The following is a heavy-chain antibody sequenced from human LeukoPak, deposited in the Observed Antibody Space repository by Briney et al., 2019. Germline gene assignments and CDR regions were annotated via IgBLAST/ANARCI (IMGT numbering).Heavy chain of an antibody. D-gene: IGHD2-21*02. CDR3: ARVAYCGGDCYWKDY. CDR2: VNDGGST. Sequence: SETLSLTCAVYGGSFNGYYWSWIRQPPGKGLEWIGEVNDGGSTNYNPSLKSRVTMSVDTSKNQFSLKLSSVAAADTAVYYCARVAYCGGDCYWKDYWGQGTLVTVSS. J-gene: IGHJ4*02. CDR1: GGSFNGYY. V-gene: IGHV4-34*10.